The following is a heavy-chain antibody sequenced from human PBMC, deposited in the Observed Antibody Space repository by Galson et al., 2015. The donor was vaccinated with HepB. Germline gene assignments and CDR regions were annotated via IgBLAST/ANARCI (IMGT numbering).Heavy chain of an antibody. CDR1: GYTFTSYG. CDR2: ISPYNGNT. Sequence: SVKVSCKASGYTFTSYGISWVRQAPGQGLEWMGWISPYNGNTNYAQKLQGRVTMTTDTSTTTAYMELRSLRSDDTAVYYCARGMEDIVVVPAAVYCYYYYYMDVWGKGTTVTVSS. CDR3: ARGMEDIVVVPAAVYCYYYYYMDV. V-gene: IGHV1-18*01. J-gene: IGHJ6*03. D-gene: IGHD2-2*01.